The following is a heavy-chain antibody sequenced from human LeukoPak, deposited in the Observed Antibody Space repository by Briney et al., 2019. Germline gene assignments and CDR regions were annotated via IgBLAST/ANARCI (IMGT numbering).Heavy chain of an antibody. J-gene: IGHJ3*02. Sequence: GGSLRLSCAASGFTFSSYAMSWVRQAPGKGLEWVSAISGSGGSTYYADSVKGRFTISRDNSKNTLYLQMNSLRAEDTAVYYCAKDGFVEAWWELLSVYAFDIWGQGTMVTVSS. CDR1: GFTFSSYA. CDR2: ISGSGGST. D-gene: IGHD1-26*01. CDR3: AKDGFVEAWWELLSVYAFDI. V-gene: IGHV3-23*01.